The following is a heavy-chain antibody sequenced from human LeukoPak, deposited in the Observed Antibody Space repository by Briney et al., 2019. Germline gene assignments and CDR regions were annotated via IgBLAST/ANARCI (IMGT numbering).Heavy chain of an antibody. CDR2: IYTSGST. CDR1: GGSISSYY. Sequence: SETLSLTCTVSGGSISSYYWSWIRQPAGKGLEWIGRIYTSGSTNYNPSLKSRVTMSVDTSKNQFSLKLSSVTAADTAVYYCASLLLWTRAFDIWGQGTMVTVSS. J-gene: IGHJ3*02. CDR3: ASLLLWTRAFDI. V-gene: IGHV4-4*07. D-gene: IGHD3-10*01.